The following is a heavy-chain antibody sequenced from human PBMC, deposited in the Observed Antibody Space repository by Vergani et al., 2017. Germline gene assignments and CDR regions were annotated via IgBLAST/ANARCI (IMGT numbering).Heavy chain of an antibody. Sequence: VQLVESGGGVVQPGRSLRLSCAASGFTFDDYAMHWVRQAPGKGLEWVSGISWNSGSIGYADSVKGRFTISRDNAKNSLYLQMNSLRTEDTALYYCAKDMGTTVTTYHYGMDVWGQGTTVTVSS. V-gene: IGHV3-9*01. CDR2: ISWNSGSI. CDR3: AKDMGTTVTTYHYGMDV. CDR1: GFTFDDYA. J-gene: IGHJ6*02. D-gene: IGHD4-17*01.